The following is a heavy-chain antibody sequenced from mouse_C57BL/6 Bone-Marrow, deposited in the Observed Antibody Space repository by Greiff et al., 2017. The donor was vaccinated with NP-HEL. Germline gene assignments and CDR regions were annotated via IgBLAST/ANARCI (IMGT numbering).Heavy chain of an antibody. V-gene: IGHV5-16*01. CDR3: AREGVYGSSSWFAY. CDR2: INYDGSST. CDR1: GFTFSDYY. D-gene: IGHD1-1*01. Sequence: EVKVVESEGGLVQPGSSMKLSCTASGFTFSDYYMAWVRQVPEKGLEWVANINYDGSSTYYLDSLKSRFIISRDNAKNILYLQMSSLKSEDTATYYCAREGVYGSSSWFAYWGQGTLVTVSA. J-gene: IGHJ3*01.